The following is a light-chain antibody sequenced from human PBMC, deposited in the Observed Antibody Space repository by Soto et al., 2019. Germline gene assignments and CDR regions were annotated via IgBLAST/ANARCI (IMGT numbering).Light chain of an antibody. J-gene: IGLJ2*01. CDR3: SSYTTVRTVV. Sequence: QSVLTQPPSVSGSPGQSVTISCTGTSSDVGGSNFVSWYQQHPGKAPKLIIYDVHRRPSGVPDRFSGSKSGTTASLTISGLRAEDEADYYCSSYTTVRTVVFGEGTKLTVL. CDR2: DVH. V-gene: IGLV2-11*01. CDR1: SSDVGGSNF.